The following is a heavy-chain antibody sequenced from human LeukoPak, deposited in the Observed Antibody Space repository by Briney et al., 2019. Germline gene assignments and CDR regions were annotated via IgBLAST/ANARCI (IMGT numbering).Heavy chain of an antibody. Sequence: SETLSLTCTVSGGSISSGDYYWSWIRQPPGKGLEWIGYIYHSGSTYYSPSLQSRVTISVDRSRNQFSLKLSSVTAADTAVYFCARSMERIAASGVWGQGTLVTVSS. CDR3: ARSMERIAASGV. D-gene: IGHD6-13*01. CDR2: IYHSGST. CDR1: GGSISSGDYY. J-gene: IGHJ4*02. V-gene: IGHV4-30-2*01.